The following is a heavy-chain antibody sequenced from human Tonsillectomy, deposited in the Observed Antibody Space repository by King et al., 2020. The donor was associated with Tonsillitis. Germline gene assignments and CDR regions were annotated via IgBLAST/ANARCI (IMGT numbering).Heavy chain of an antibody. CDR1: GGSISSGGYS. CDR3: AGGGPYGDHLLFDP. Sequence: VQLQESGPGLVKPSQTLSLTCAVSGGSISSGGYSWSWIRQPPGKGLEWIGDIYYSGSTYYNPSLKSRVTISVDTSKNQVSLKLSSVTAADTAVYYCAGGGPYGDHLLFDPWGQGTLVTVST. J-gene: IGHJ5*02. CDR2: IYYSGST. V-gene: IGHV4-30-4*07. D-gene: IGHD4-17*01.